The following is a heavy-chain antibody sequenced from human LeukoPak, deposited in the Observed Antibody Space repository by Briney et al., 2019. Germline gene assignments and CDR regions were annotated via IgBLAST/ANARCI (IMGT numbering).Heavy chain of an antibody. J-gene: IGHJ3*02. Sequence: PGGSLRLSCAASGFTSSDYYMSWIRQAPGKGLEWVSAISGSGGSTYYADSVKGRFTISRDNSKNTLYLQMNSLRAEDTAVYYCAKQSGGSWGGAFDIWGQGTMVTVSS. D-gene: IGHD2-15*01. CDR2: ISGSGGST. V-gene: IGHV3-23*01. CDR3: AKQSGGSWGGAFDI. CDR1: GFTSSDYY.